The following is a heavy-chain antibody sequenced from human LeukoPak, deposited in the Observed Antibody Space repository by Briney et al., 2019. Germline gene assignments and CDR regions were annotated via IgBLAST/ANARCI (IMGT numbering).Heavy chain of an antibody. CDR1: GITFSNYY. D-gene: IGHD1-20*01. Sequence: GGSLRLSCVTYGITFSNYYMHWVRQVPGEGLVWVSYISSSDSTIYYADSVRGRFTISRDNAKNSLYLQMNSLRAEDTAVYYCARTMTGTTLDYWGQGTLVTVS. J-gene: IGHJ4*02. CDR3: ARTMTGTTLDY. CDR2: ISSSDSTI. V-gene: IGHV3-11*04.